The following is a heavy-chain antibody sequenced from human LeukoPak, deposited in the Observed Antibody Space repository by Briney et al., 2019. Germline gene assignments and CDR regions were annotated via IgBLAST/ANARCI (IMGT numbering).Heavy chain of an antibody. J-gene: IGHJ4*02. CDR1: GGSFSGYY. Sequence: SETLSLTCAVYGGSFSGYYWSWIRQPPGKGLEWIGYIYYSGSTNYNPSLKSRVTISVDTSKNQFSLKLSSVTAADTAVYYCAREATGHAFDYWGQGTLVTVSS. V-gene: IGHV4-59*12. CDR3: AREATGHAFDY. CDR2: IYYSGST. D-gene: IGHD5-24*01.